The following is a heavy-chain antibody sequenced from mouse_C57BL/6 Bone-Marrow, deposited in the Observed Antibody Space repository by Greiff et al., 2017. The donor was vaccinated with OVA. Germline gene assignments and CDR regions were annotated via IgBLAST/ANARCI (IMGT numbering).Heavy chain of an antibody. V-gene: IGHV1-42*01. J-gene: IGHJ3*01. CDR2: INPSTGGT. Sequence: VQLKESGPELVKPGASVKISCKASGYSFTGYYMNWVKQSPEKSLEWIGEINPSTGGTTYNQKFKAKATLTVDKSSSTAYMQLKSLTSEDSAVYCCARGGTSPFAYGGQGTRVTVSA. CDR1: GYSFTGYY. D-gene: IGHD4-1*01. CDR3: ARGGTSPFAY.